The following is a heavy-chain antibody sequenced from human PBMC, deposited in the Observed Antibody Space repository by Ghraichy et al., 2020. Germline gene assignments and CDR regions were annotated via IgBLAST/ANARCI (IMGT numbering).Heavy chain of an antibody. CDR1: GFIFSTYG. Sequence: GESLNISCAASGFIFSTYGMHWVRQAPGKGLEWVAFIRYDGSNKNYADNVKGRFTISRDNSKNTLYLQMNSLRAEDTAVYYCASELEPKPNAPFDIWGQGTMVSVSS. D-gene: IGHD1-1*01. V-gene: IGHV3-30*02. CDR2: IRYDGSNK. J-gene: IGHJ3*02. CDR3: ASELEPKPNAPFDI.